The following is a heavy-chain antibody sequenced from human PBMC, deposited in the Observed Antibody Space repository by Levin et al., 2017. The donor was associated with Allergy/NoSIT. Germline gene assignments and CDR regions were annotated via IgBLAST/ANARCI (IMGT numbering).Heavy chain of an antibody. J-gene: IGHJ5*02. V-gene: IGHV5-51*01. CDR1: GYSFTSYW. CDR2: IYPGDSDT. Sequence: GESLKISCKGSGYSFTSYWIGWVRQMPGKGLEWMGIIYPGDSDTRYSPSFQGQVTISADKSISTAYLQWSSLKASDTAMYYCARRLGIGYCSGGSCYAWFDPWGQGTLVTVSS. D-gene: IGHD2-15*01. CDR3: ARRLGIGYCSGGSCYAWFDP.